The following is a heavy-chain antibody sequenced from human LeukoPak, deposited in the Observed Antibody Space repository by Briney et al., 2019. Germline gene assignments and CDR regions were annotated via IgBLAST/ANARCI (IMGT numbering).Heavy chain of an antibody. Sequence: PGGSLRLSCAASGFTFDDFYMTWIRQVAGKGLEWVSLITGSGAAIYYRDSVKGRFSISRDNARKLIYLEMNSLRVEDTAVYYCARVGPYYYGLGNYASFDHWGQGTLVTVSS. CDR2: ITGSGAAI. CDR1: GFTFDDFY. J-gene: IGHJ4*01. V-gene: IGHV3-11*01. D-gene: IGHD3-10*01. CDR3: ARVGPYYYGLGNYASFDH.